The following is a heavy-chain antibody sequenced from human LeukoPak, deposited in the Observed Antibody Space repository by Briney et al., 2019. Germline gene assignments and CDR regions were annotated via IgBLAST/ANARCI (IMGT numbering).Heavy chain of an antibody. V-gene: IGHV1-2*02. CDR2: INPNSGGT. J-gene: IGHJ4*02. CDR1: GYTFTGYY. CDR3: ASDSGSYQASNSY. Sequence: AASLKVSCKASGYTFTGYYMHWVRQAPGQGLEWMGWINPNSGGTNYAQKFQGRVTMTRDTSISTAYMELSRLSSDDTAVYYCASDSGSYQASNSYWGQGTLVTVSS. D-gene: IGHD1-26*01.